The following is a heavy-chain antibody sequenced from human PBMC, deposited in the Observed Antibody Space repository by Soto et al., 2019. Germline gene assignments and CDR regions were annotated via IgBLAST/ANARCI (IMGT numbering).Heavy chain of an antibody. CDR2: IIPIFGTA. CDR1: GGTFSSYA. J-gene: IGHJ4*02. CDR3: ARDSPKYSSSLN. D-gene: IGHD6-6*01. Sequence: SVKVSCKASGGTFSSYAISWVRQAPGQGLEWMGGIIPIFGTANYAQKFQGRVTITADESTSTVYMELSSLRSEDTAVYYCARDSPKYSSSLNWGQGTLVTVSS. V-gene: IGHV1-69*13.